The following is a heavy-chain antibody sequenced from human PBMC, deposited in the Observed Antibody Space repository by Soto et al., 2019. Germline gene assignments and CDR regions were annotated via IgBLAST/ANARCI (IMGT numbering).Heavy chain of an antibody. CDR1: GFTFSSHT. CDR3: VKDLPDTYSFDY. J-gene: IGHJ4*02. V-gene: IGHV3-64D*08. Sequence: GGSLRLSCSASGFTFSSHTMHWVRQAPGKGLDYVSSISANGATTFYADSVMGRFTISRDNSKNTLYLHMSSLGPEDTAVYYCVKDLPDTYSFDYWGQGTLVTVSS. CDR2: ISANGATT.